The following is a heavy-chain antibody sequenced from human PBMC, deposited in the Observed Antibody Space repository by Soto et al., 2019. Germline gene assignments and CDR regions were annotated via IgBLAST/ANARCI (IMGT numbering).Heavy chain of an antibody. Sequence: GGSLRLSCAASGFTFSSYAISWVRQAPGKGLEWDSAISGSGGSTYYADSVKGRFTISRDNSKNTLHLQMNSLRAKDTAVYYCANVGRYGYKEPDYWGQGTLVTVSS. CDR1: GFTFSSYA. J-gene: IGHJ4*02. CDR2: ISGSGGST. V-gene: IGHV3-23*01. D-gene: IGHD5-12*01. CDR3: ANVGRYGYKEPDY.